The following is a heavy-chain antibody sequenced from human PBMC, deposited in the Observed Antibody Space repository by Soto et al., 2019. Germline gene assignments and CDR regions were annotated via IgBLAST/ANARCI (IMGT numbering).Heavy chain of an antibody. CDR3: ARCITLVRGVRPYGMDV. D-gene: IGHD3-10*01. CDR1: GYTFTNYE. J-gene: IGHJ6*02. CDR2: INAGNGNT. V-gene: IGHV1-3*01. Sequence: ASVKVSCKASGYTFTNYEMHWVRQAPGQRLEWMGWINAGNGNTKSSQKFQGRVTITRDTSASTAYMELSSLRSEDTAVYYCARCITLVRGVRPYGMDVWGQGTTVTVSS.